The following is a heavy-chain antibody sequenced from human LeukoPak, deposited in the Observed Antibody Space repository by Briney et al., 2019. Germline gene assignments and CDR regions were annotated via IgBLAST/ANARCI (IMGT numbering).Heavy chain of an antibody. D-gene: IGHD6-19*01. J-gene: IGHJ4*02. CDR3: AKGSAVADINFDY. V-gene: IGHV3-23*01. CDR1: VFTFSSYV. CDR2: ISGSGSST. Sequence: PGGCLRLSCAASVFTFSSYVMSWVRQAPGKGLEWVSAISGSGSSTYYADSVQGRFTISRDNSKNTLYLQMNSLRAEDTAVYYCAKGSAVADINFDYWGQGTLVTVSS.